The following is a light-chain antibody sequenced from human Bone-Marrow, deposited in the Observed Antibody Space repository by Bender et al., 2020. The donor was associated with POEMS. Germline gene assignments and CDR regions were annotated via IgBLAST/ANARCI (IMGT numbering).Light chain of an antibody. CDR2: EVS. J-gene: IGLJ1*01. Sequence: QSALTQPPSASGSPGQSVTISCTGTSSDVGGYNYVSWYQQHPGKAPKLMIYEVSKRPSGVPDRFSGSKSGNTASLTVSGLQTEDEADYFCSSYSSSSIHYVFGTATMVTVL. V-gene: IGLV2-8*01. CDR1: SSDVGGYNY. CDR3: SSYSSSSIHYV.